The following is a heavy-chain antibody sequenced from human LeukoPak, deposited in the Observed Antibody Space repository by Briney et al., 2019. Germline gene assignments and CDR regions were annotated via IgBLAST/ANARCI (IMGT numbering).Heavy chain of an antibody. CDR2: FDPEDGET. CDR3: ATSRPGIAAELDY. CDR1: GYTLTELS. V-gene: IGHV1-24*01. D-gene: IGHD6-13*01. Sequence: ASVKVSCKVSGYTLTELSMHWVRQAPGKGLEWMGGFDPEDGETIYAQKFQGRVTVTEDTSTDTAYMELSSLRSEDTAVYYCATSRPGIAAELDYWGQGTLVTVSS. J-gene: IGHJ4*02.